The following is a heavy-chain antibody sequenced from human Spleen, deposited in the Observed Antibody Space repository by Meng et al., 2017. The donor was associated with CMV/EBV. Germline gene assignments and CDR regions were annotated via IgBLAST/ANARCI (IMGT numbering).Heavy chain of an antibody. V-gene: IGHV3-7*01. CDR3: TRDRPSDSSGYPPDAFDI. D-gene: IGHD3-22*01. CDR2: IKQDGSEK. J-gene: IGHJ3*02. Sequence: GESLKISCAASGFTFSSYWMNWVRQAPGKGLEWVANIKQDGSEKYFVDSVKGRFTISRDNAKNTVYLQMNSLRAEDTAIYYCTRDRPSDSSGYPPDAFDIWGQGTMVTVSS. CDR1: GFTFSSYW.